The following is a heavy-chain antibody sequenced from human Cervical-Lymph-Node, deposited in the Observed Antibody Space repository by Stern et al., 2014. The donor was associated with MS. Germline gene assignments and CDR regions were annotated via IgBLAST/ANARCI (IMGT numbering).Heavy chain of an antibody. Sequence: VQLVESGSELKKPGASVKVSCKASGYTFTSYAMNWVRQAPGQGLGRMGWINTNTGNPTYAQGFTGRLVFSFDHTVSTAYLQISSLKAEDTAVYYCARDRPNYGDLHWYFDLWGRGTLVTVSS. V-gene: IGHV7-4-1*02. J-gene: IGHJ2*01. CDR1: GYTFTSYA. D-gene: IGHD4-17*01. CDR3: ARDRPNYGDLHWYFDL. CDR2: INTNTGNP.